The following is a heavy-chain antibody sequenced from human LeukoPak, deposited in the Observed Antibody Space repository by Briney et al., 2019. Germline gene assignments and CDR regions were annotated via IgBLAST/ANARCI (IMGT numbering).Heavy chain of an antibody. V-gene: IGHV4-31*03. Sequence: PSETLSLTCTVSGGSISSGGYSWSWIRQHPGKGLEWIGYIYYSGSTYYNPSLKSRVTISVDTSKNQFSLKLSSVTAADTAVYYCARITGVATLYYFDYRGQGTLVTVSS. CDR1: GGSISSGGYS. CDR2: IYYSGST. J-gene: IGHJ4*02. CDR3: ARITGVATLYYFDY. D-gene: IGHD2-15*01.